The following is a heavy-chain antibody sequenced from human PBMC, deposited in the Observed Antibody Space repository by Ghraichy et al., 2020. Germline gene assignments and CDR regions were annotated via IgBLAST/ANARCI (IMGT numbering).Heavy chain of an antibody. CDR1: GFTFSSYE. J-gene: IGHJ4*02. D-gene: IGHD3-3*01. V-gene: IGHV3-48*03. CDR3: ARKHQMRFLEWFYDY. CDR2: ISSSGSTT. Sequence: GGSLRLSCAASGFTFSSYEMNWVRQTPGKGLEWLSYISSSGSTTYYADSVKGRFTISRDSAKSSLYLQMNSLRAEDTAVYYCARKHQMRFLEWFYDYWGQGTLVTVSS.